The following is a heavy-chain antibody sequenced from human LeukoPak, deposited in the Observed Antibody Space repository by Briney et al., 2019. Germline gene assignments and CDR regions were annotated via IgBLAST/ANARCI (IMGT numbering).Heavy chain of an antibody. CDR3: ARASMYSSSSGVVY. D-gene: IGHD6-6*01. J-gene: IGHJ4*02. Sequence: SETLSLTCTVSGGSISSSSYYWGWIRQPPGKGLEWIGSIYYSGSTYYNPSLKSRVTISVDTSKNQFSLKLSAVTAADTAVYYCARASMYSSSSGVVYWGQGTLVTVSS. V-gene: IGHV4-39*07. CDR1: GGSISSSSYY. CDR2: IYYSGST.